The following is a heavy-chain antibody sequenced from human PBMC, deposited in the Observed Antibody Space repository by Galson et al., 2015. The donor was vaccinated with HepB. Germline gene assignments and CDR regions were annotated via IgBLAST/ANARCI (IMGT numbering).Heavy chain of an antibody. V-gene: IGHV3-64D*06. CDR1: GFTFSSYA. CDR2: ISSNGGST. Sequence: SLRLSCAASGFTFSSYAMQWVRQAPGKGLEYVSAISSNGGSTYYTDSVKGRFTISRGNSKNTLYLQMSSLRAEDTAVYYCVSSGQLDAFDIWGQGTMVTVSS. CDR3: VSSGQLDAFDI. J-gene: IGHJ3*02. D-gene: IGHD3-22*01.